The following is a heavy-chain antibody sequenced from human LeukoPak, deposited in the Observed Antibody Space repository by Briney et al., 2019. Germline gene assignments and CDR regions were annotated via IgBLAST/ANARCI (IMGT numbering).Heavy chain of an antibody. CDR3: PKNYGVRWNGSFDY. Sequence: PGGSLRLSCAASGFTFSSYEMSWVRQAPGKGLVWVSRINSDDSSTRYPGSVKGRFTISRDNAKNTLYLLMYRPTADATAVYYLPKNYGVRWNGSFDYWGQGTLVTVSS. J-gene: IGHJ4*02. V-gene: IGHV3-74*01. CDR1: GFTFSSYE. CDR2: INSDDSST. D-gene: IGHD1-1*01.